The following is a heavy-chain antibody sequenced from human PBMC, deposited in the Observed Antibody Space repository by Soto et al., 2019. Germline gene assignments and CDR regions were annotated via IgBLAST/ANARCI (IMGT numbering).Heavy chain of an antibody. J-gene: IGHJ4*02. CDR2: SSKSGSII. V-gene: IGHV3-48*01. D-gene: IGHD3-10*01. CDR3: ARGRLWFRNLCDY. CDR1: GFTFTNYW. Sequence: SRRLSCVASGFTFTNYWMNWGRHAPGKGLESVSHSSKSGSIIYYADSVKGRFTVSRDNAENSVYLQMNSLRTEDTAVYYCARGRLWFRNLCDYWGQGALVTVSS.